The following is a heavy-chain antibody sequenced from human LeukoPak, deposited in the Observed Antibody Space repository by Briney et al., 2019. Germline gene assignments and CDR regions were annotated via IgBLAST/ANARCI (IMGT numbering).Heavy chain of an antibody. V-gene: IGHV3-23*01. Sequence: PGGSLRLSCAASGFTFSSYAMSWVRQAPGKGLEWVSAIGGSGGSTYYADSVKGRFTISRDNSKSTLYLQMNSLRAEGTAVYYCAKVPSVRGVIITQGGYFDYWGQGTLVTVSS. CDR2: IGGSGGST. J-gene: IGHJ4*02. CDR3: AKVPSVRGVIITQGGYFDY. CDR1: GFTFSSYA. D-gene: IGHD3-10*01.